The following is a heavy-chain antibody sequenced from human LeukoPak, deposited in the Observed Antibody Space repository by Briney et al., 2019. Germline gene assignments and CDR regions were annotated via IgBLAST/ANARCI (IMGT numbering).Heavy chain of an antibody. CDR1: SDSISSSDYY. Sequence: SGTLSLTCTVSSDSISSSDYYWGWIRQPPGKGLEWIGSIYYSGSTYYKPSLKSRVTISVDTSKNQFSLKLSSVTAADTAVYYCARTLEVYRGTYFDYWGQGTLVTVSS. V-gene: IGHV4-39*07. CDR2: IYYSGST. D-gene: IGHD1-26*01. J-gene: IGHJ4*02. CDR3: ARTLEVYRGTYFDY.